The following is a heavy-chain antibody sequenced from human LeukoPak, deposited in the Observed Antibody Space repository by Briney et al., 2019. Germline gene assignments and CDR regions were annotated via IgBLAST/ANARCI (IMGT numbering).Heavy chain of an antibody. CDR1: GGSISGYY. CDR3: ARADGTNYYYYSMDV. V-gene: IGHV4-59*01. Sequence: PSETLSLTCTVSGGSISGYYWTWIRQSPGKGLEWIGYIHYSGSTNYNPSLKSRVTISLDTSKSQFSLKLSSVTAADTAVYYCARADGTNYYYYSMDVWGQGTTVTVSS. D-gene: IGHD2-2*01. J-gene: IGHJ6*02. CDR2: IHYSGST.